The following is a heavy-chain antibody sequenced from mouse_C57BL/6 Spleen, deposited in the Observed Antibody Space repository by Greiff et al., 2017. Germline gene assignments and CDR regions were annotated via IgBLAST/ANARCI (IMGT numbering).Heavy chain of an antibody. J-gene: IGHJ1*03. V-gene: IGHV7-3*01. D-gene: IGHD1-1*01. Sequence: DVQLVESGGGLVQPGGSLSLSCAASGFTFTDYYMSWVRQPPGKALEWLGFIRNKANGYTTEYSASVKGRFTISRDNSQSILYLQMKALRAEDSATYYGARSLLRRVPYDVWGKGTTVTVSS. CDR3: ARSLLRRVPYDV. CDR2: IRNKANGYTT. CDR1: GFTFTDYY.